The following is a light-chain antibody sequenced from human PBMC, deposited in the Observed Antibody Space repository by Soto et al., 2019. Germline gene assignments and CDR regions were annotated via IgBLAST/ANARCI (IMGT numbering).Light chain of an antibody. Sequence: QSALTQPPSVSGSPGQSVAISCTGTSSDVGSYNCVAWYQQPPGTAPKLMISEVNNRPSGVPDRFSGSKSGNTTSLTISGLQAEDEADYYCSSYTSSNTYVFGTGTKLTVL. J-gene: IGLJ1*01. CDR2: EVN. CDR3: SSYTSSNTYV. CDR1: SSDVGSYNC. V-gene: IGLV2-18*02.